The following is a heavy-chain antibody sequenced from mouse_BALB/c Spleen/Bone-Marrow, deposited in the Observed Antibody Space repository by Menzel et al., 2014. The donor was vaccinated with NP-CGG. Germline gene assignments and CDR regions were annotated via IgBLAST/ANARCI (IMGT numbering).Heavy chain of an antibody. V-gene: IGHV5-6*01. Sequence: EVKLMESGGDLVKPGGFLKLSCAASGFTFSSYGMSWVRQTPDKRLEWVATISSGGSYTYYPDSVKGRFTISRDNAKNTLYLQMSSLKSEDSAMYYCARGGGAYYGNYWFAYWGQGTLVTVSA. D-gene: IGHD2-10*01. CDR1: GFTFSSYG. J-gene: IGHJ3*01. CDR2: ISSGGSYT. CDR3: ARGGGAYYGNYWFAY.